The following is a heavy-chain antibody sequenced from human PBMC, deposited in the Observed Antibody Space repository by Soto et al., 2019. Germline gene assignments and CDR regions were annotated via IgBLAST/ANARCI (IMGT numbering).Heavy chain of an antibody. J-gene: IGHJ6*02. CDR2: IYTSGST. D-gene: IGHD2-15*01. CDR3: ARVRDSFGLDV. V-gene: IGHV4-4*07. Sequence: PSETLSLTCTVSGGSISSYYWSWIRQPAGKGLEWIGRIYTSGSTYYNPSLQSRISISLDRSNNQFSLKLSSVTAADTAVYYCARVRDSFGLDVWGQGTTVTVSS. CDR1: GGSISSYY.